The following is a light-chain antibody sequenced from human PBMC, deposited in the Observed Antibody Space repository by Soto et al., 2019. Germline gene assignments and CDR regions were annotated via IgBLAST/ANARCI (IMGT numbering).Light chain of an antibody. J-gene: IGKJ1*01. CDR2: KAS. V-gene: IGKV1-5*03. CDR3: QQYKSYSRT. CDR1: QSISSW. Sequence: DIQMTQSPSTLSASVGDSVPITCRASQSISSWLAWYQQKPGKAPKLLIYKASSLESGVPSRFSGSESGTEFTLTISSLQPDDFATYDCQQYKSYSRTFGQGSKVEIK.